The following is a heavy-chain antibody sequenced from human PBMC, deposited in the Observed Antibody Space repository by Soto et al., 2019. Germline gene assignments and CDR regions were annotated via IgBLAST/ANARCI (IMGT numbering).Heavy chain of an antibody. CDR2: ISRSGIYL. J-gene: IGHJ4*02. CDR1: GFTFSDYT. D-gene: IGHD4-17*01. V-gene: IGHV3-21*01. CDR3: ARDRYGYYSLDS. Sequence: EVQLVESGGGLVKPGGALRLSCAASGFTFSDYTMNWVRQAPGKGLEWVSSISRSGIYLYNVDSVKGRFTISRDNAENSLYLQLNSLRAEDTAVYYWARDRYGYYSLDSWGQGTLVTVSS.